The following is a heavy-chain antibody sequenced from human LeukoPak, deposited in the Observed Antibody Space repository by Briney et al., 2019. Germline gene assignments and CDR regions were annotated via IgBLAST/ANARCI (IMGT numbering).Heavy chain of an antibody. D-gene: IGHD2-15*01. Sequence: PSQTLSLTCTVSGGSISSGGYYWSWLRQHPGKGLEWIGYIYYSGSTYYNPSLKSRFTISVDTSKNQFSLKLSSVTAADTAVYYCARAPVVAATRGWFDPWGQGTLVTVSS. CDR1: GGSISSGGYY. CDR3: ARAPVVAATRGWFDP. CDR2: IYYSGST. V-gene: IGHV4-31*03. J-gene: IGHJ5*02.